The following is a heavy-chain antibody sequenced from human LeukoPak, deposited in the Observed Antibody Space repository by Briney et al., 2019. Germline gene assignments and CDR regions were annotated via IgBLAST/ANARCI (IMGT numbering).Heavy chain of an antibody. V-gene: IGHV3-33*08. D-gene: IGHD5-18*01. Sequence: PGGSPRLSCAASGFTFSSYAMSWVRQAPGKGLEWVAVIWYDGSNKYYADSVKGRFTISRDNSKNTLYLQMNSLRAEDTAVYYCARALGHTAMVPAIDYWGQGTLVTVSS. CDR3: ARALGHTAMVPAIDY. CDR1: GFTFSSYA. J-gene: IGHJ4*02. CDR2: IWYDGSNK.